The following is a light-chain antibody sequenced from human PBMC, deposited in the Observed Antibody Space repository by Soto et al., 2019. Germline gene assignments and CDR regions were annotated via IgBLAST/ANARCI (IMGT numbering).Light chain of an antibody. CDR1: QSVSSY. Sequence: EIVLTHSPATLSLSPCERATLSFRASQSVSSYLAWYQQKPGHAPRLLIYDASNRATGIPARFSGSGSGTDFTLTISSLEHEDFAVYYCQQRSNWPITFGQGTRLEIK. V-gene: IGKV3-11*01. CDR3: QQRSNWPIT. CDR2: DAS. J-gene: IGKJ5*01.